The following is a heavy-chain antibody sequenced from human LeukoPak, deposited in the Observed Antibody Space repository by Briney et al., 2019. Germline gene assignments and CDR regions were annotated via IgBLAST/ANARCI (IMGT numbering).Heavy chain of an antibody. CDR3: AKDGGDSTQDY. J-gene: IGHJ4*02. CDR1: GFTFSSYA. D-gene: IGHD2-21*02. V-gene: IGHV3-64*01. CDR2: ISSNGGST. Sequence: PGGSLRLSCAASGFTFSSYAMHWVRQAPGKGLEYVSAISSNGGSTYYANSVKGRFTISRDNSKNTLYLQMNSLRAEDTAVYYCAKDGGDSTQDYWGQGTLVTVSS.